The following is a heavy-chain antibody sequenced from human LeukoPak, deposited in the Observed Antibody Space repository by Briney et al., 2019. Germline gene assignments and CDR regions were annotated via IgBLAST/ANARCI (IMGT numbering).Heavy chain of an antibody. CDR2: ISSSSSTI. Sequence: GGSLRLSCAASGFTFSSYSMNWVRQAPGKGLEWVSYISSSSSTIYYADSVKGRFTISRDNAKNSLCLQMNSLRAEDTAVYYCAYQGEFRAFDYWGQGTPVTVSS. CDR1: GFTFSSYS. CDR3: AYQGEFRAFDY. J-gene: IGHJ4*02. V-gene: IGHV3-48*01. D-gene: IGHD3-10*01.